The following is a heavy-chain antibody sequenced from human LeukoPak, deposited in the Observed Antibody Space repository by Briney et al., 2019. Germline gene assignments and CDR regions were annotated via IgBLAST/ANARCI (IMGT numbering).Heavy chain of an antibody. CDR1: GFIFSNYW. CDR2: INQDGSKE. CDR3: ARDPYGGYETLFDY. J-gene: IGHJ4*02. V-gene: IGHV3-7*01. D-gene: IGHD5-12*01. Sequence: GGSLRLSCTASGFIFSNYWMTWVRQAPGKGLEWVAQINQDGSKEYYIDSVKARFSISRDNARNSLSLQMNSLRAEDTAVYYCARDPYGGYETLFDYWGQGTLVTVSS.